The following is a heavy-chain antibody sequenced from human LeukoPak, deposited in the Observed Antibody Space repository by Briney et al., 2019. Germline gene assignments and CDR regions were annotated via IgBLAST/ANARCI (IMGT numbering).Heavy chain of an antibody. Sequence: SETLSLTCAVYGGSFSGYYWSWIRQPPGKGVEGIGEINHSGSTNYNPSLTSRGTISVDTSKNQFSLKLSSVTATDTAVYYCARGRDMITFGGVLAFDYWGQGTLVTVSS. D-gene: IGHD3-16*01. V-gene: IGHV4-34*01. J-gene: IGHJ4*02. CDR1: GGSFSGYY. CDR3: ARGRDMITFGGVLAFDY. CDR2: INHSGST.